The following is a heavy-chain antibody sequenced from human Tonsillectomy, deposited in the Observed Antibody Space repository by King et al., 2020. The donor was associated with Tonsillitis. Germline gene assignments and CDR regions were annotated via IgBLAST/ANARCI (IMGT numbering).Heavy chain of an antibody. CDR3: ARQRFCSGGAFFGNVFDV. V-gene: IGHV5-10-1*03. J-gene: IGHJ3*01. Sequence: EVQLVESGAEVKKAGESLRISCKGSGYIFISYWISWVRQMPGKGLEWMGRIVLSDSYNNYTPSFQGHVTISADKSISTASVQWSSLKASDTAMYYCARQRFCSGGAFFGNVFDVWGQGTMVTVSS. D-gene: IGHD2-15*01. CDR1: GYIFISYW. CDR2: IVLSDSYN.